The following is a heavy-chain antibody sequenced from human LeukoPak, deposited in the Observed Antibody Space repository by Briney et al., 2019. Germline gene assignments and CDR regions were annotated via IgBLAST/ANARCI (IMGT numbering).Heavy chain of an antibody. CDR1: GFTVSSNP. J-gene: IGHJ4*02. V-gene: IGHV3-53*01. CDR2: MYTGGST. CDR3: ARTEYTSGWTGIFDY. D-gene: IGHD6-19*01. Sequence: GGSLRLSCAASGFTVSSNPMSWLRQAPGKGLEWVSVMYTGGSTFYANSVKGQFTISRDNSKNTLHLQMNSLRAEDTAVYYCARTEYTSGWTGIFDYWGQGTLVTVFS.